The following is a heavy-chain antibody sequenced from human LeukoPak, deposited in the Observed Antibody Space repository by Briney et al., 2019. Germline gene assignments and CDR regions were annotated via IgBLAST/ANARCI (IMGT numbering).Heavy chain of an antibody. CDR1: GYTFTGYY. J-gene: IGHJ6*02. CDR2: INPNSGGT. CDR3: ARDGTGIVVPHPQRGYYYGMDV. Sequence: ASVKVSCKASGYTFTGYYMHWVRQAPGQGLEWMGWINPNSGGTNYAQKFQGWVTMTRDTSTSTAYMELSRLRSDDTAVYYCARDGTGIVVPHPQRGYYYGMDVWGQGTTVTVSS. V-gene: IGHV1-2*04. D-gene: IGHD3-22*01.